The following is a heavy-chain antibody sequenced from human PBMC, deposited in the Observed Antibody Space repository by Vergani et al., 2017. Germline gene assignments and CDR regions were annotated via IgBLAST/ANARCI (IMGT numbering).Heavy chain of an antibody. V-gene: IGHV4-59*01. Sequence: QVQLQESGPGLVKPSETLALTCTVSGGSISSYYWSWIRQPPGKGLEWIGYIYYSGSTNYSPSLKSRVTISVDTSKNQFSLKLSSVTAADTAVYYCARNXYCGGDCYSDAFDIWGQGTMVTVSS. CDR1: GGSISSYY. J-gene: IGHJ3*02. D-gene: IGHD2-21*02. CDR2: IYYSGST. CDR3: ARNXYCGGDCYSDAFDI.